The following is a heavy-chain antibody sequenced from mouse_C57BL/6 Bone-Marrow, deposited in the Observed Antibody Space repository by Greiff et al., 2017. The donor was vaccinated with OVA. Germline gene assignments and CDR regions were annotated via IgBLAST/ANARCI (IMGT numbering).Heavy chain of an antibody. CDR2: ISNLAYSI. J-gene: IGHJ3*01. Sequence: EVQVVESGGGLVQPGGSLKLSCAASGFTFSDYGMAWVRQAPRKGPEWVAFISNLAYSIYYADTVTGRFTISRENAKNTLYLEMSSLRSEDTAMYYCARHGYGSSPFAYWGQGTLVTVSA. D-gene: IGHD1-1*01. CDR1: GFTFSDYG. V-gene: IGHV5-15*01. CDR3: ARHGYGSSPFAY.